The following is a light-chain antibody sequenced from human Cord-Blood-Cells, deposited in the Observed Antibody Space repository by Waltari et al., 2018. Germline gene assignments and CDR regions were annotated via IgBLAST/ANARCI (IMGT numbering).Light chain of an antibody. J-gene: IGKJ1*01. V-gene: IGKV3-15*01. CDR3: QQYNNWWT. Sequence: EIVMTQSPATLSVSPGERATLSCRASQSVSSNLAWYQQKPGQAPRLLIYGASTRATGIPARFSGSVSGTEFTLTISSLQSEDFAFYYCQQYNNWWTFGQGTKVEIK. CDR2: GAS. CDR1: QSVSSN.